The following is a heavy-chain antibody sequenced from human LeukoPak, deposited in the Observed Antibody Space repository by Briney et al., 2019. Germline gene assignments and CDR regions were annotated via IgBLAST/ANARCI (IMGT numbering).Heavy chain of an antibody. J-gene: IGHJ4*02. CDR2: IYYSGTN. CDR1: GGSISSNSHQ. D-gene: IGHD3-9*01. V-gene: IGHV4-39*02. CDR3: ARRGDISTDYAFDY. Sequence: KPSETLSLTCSVSGGSISSNSHQWDWIRQAPGKGLEWIGNIYYSGTNSYNPSLKSRVTISVDTSKNHFSLRLTSVTAADTAVYYCARRGDISTDYAFDYWGQGTLVTVSS.